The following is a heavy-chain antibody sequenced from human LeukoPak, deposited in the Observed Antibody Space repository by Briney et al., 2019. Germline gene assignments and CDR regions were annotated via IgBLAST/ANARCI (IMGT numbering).Heavy chain of an antibody. CDR1: GFTFDDYA. CDR2: ISWNSSSI. D-gene: IGHD6-13*01. Sequence: GGSLRLSCAASGFTFDDYAMHWVRQAPGKGLEWVSGISWNSSSIGYADSVMGRFTISRDNAKNSLYLQMNSLRAEDMALYYCAKEATVGYSSSWYDYWGQGTLVTVSS. J-gene: IGHJ4*02. CDR3: AKEATVGYSSSWYDY. V-gene: IGHV3-9*03.